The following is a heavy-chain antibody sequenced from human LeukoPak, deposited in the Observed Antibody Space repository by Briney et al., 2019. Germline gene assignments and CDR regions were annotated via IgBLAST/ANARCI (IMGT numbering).Heavy chain of an antibody. CDR1: GGSISSYY. D-gene: IGHD4-23*01. CDR3: TRGAGGNSVDY. Sequence: SETLSLTCTVAGGSISSYYWSWIRQPAGKRLEWIGRIHTGGSTNYNTSLKTRVTMSVDTSKNQISVTLSSVTAADTAVYYCTRGAGGNSVDYWGQGTLVTVSS. CDR2: IHTGGST. J-gene: IGHJ4*02. V-gene: IGHV4-4*07.